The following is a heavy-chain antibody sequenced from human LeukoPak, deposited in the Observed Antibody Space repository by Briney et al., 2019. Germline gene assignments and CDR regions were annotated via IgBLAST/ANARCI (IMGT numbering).Heavy chain of an antibody. D-gene: IGHD3-22*01. CDR3: GRRYYYDSRIDP. J-gene: IGHJ5*02. Sequence: SQTLSLTCTVSGGSIISGDYYWSWIRQPPGKGLEWIAYMYYSGSTYYNPSLKSRVTMSADTSKNQLSLKLSSVTAADTAVYYRGRRYYYDSRIDPWGQGILVTVSS. CDR1: GGSIISGDYY. V-gene: IGHV4-30-4*01. CDR2: MYYSGST.